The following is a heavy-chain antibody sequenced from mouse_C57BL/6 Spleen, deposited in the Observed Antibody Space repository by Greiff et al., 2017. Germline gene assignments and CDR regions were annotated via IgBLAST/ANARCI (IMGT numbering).Heavy chain of an antibody. V-gene: IGHV1-80*01. J-gene: IGHJ2*01. CDR2: IYPGDGDT. CDR3: ARSCADYGSSYSYFDY. Sequence: VQLQQSGAELVKPGASVKISCKASGYAFSSYWMNWVKQRPGKGLEWIGQIYPGDGDTNYNGKFKGKATLTADKSSSTAYMQLSSLTSEDSAVYFCARSCADYGSSYSYFDYWGQGTTLTVSS. D-gene: IGHD1-1*01. CDR1: GYAFSSYW.